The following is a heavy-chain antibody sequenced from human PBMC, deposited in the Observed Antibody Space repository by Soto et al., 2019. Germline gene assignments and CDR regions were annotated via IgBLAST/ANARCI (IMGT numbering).Heavy chain of an antibody. D-gene: IGHD2-2*01. CDR2: IYYSGST. V-gene: IGHV4-31*03. CDR1: GGSISSGGYY. Sequence: TLSLTCTVSGGSISSGGYYWSWIRQHPGKVLEWIGYIYYSGSTYYNPSLKSRVTISVDKSKNQFSLRLSPVTAADTAVYYCAREKESCTSTRCRPHIDYWGQGTLVTVSS. CDR3: AREKESCTSTRCRPHIDY. J-gene: IGHJ4*02.